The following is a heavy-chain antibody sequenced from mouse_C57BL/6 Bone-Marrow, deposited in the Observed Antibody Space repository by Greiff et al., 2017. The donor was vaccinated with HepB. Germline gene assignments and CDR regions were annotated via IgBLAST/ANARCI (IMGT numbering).Heavy chain of an antibody. J-gene: IGHJ2*01. CDR2: IRSKSNNYAT. CDR1: GFSFNTYA. D-gene: IGHD3-3*01. Sequence: EVKLVESGGGLVQPKGSLKLSCAASGFSFNTYAMNWVRQAPGKGLEWVARIRSKSNNYATYYADSVKDRFTISRDDSESMLYLQMNNLKTEDTAMYYCVRLGTYFDYWGQGTTLTVSS. CDR3: VRLGTYFDY. V-gene: IGHV10-1*01.